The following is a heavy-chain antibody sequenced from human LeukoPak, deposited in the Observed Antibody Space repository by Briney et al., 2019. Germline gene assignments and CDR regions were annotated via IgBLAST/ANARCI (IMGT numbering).Heavy chain of an antibody. Sequence: GGSLRLSCAASGFTFSTYTIHWVRQSPGKGLEWVALISFDGRYKYYADSVKGRFIISRDNSKNTLYLQMDSLRTEDTAVYYCARGGLADDSDSGPWGSFDIWGQGTMVIASS. CDR2: ISFDGRYK. V-gene: IGHV3-30*04. CDR3: ARGGLADDSDSGPWGSFDI. J-gene: IGHJ3*02. CDR1: GFTFSTYT. D-gene: IGHD4-11*01.